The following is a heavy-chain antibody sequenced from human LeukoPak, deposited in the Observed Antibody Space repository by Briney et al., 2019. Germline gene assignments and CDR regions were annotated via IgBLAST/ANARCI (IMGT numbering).Heavy chain of an antibody. CDR3: AKVGTNFLRYHFDS. CDR1: GFTFDNHA. V-gene: IGHV3-30-3*01. CDR2: LSDDGNKE. D-gene: IGHD1-1*01. Sequence: PGGSLRLSCAASGFTFDNHAMHWVRQAPGKGLEWVAVLSDDGNKEYYADSVKGRFTISRDNSKNTLYLQMNSLSAEDTAVYYCAKVGTNFLRYHFDSWGRRTLVTVSS. J-gene: IGHJ4*02.